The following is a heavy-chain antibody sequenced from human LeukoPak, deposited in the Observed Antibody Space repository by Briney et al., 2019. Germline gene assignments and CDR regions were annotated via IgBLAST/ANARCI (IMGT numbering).Heavy chain of an antibody. V-gene: IGHV1-2*02. D-gene: IGHD3-22*01. CDR3: ARDDNLAKNTMIQGY. CDR1: GYTFTGYY. J-gene: IGHJ4*02. Sequence: ASVKVSCKASGYTFTGYYMHWVRQAPGQGLEWMGWINPNSGGTKYAQKFQGRVTMTRDTSISTAYMELSRLRSDDTAVYYCARDDNLAKNTMIQGYWGQGTLVTVSS. CDR2: INPNSGGT.